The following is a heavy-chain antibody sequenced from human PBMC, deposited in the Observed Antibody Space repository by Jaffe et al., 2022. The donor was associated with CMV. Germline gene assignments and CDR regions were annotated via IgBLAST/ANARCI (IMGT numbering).Heavy chain of an antibody. J-gene: IGHJ4*02. Sequence: QVQLQQWGAGLLKPSETLSLTCAVYGGSFSGYYWSWIRQPPGKGLEWIGEINHSGSTNYNPSLKSRVTISVDTSKNQFSLKLSSVTAADTAVYYCARGPLRDYYDRARKGYFDYWGQGTLVTVSS. CDR3: ARGPLRDYYDRARKGYFDY. D-gene: IGHD3-22*01. V-gene: IGHV4-34*01. CDR2: INHSGST. CDR1: GGSFSGYY.